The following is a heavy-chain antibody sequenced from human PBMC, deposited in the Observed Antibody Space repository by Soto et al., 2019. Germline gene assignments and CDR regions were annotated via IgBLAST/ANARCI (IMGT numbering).Heavy chain of an antibody. V-gene: IGHV4-39*07. CDR3: ARVPDR. D-gene: IGHD2-2*01. CDR1: GGSISSSSYF. J-gene: IGHJ5*02. CDR2: MYYSGTT. Sequence: PSETLSLTCTVSGGSISSSSYFWGWIRQPPGKGLEWIGSMYYSGTTYYNPSLKSRVTISVDRSKNQFSLKLSSVTAADTAVYYCARVPDRWGQGTLVTVSS.